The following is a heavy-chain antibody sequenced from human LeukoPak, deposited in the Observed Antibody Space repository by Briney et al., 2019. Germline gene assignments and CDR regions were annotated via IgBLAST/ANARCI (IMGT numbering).Heavy chain of an antibody. V-gene: IGHV3-33*01. CDR3: ARVGGSHYYGSGSYYKFDYYYGMDV. D-gene: IGHD3-10*01. CDR1: GFTFSSYG. CDR2: IWYDGSNK. J-gene: IGHJ6*02. Sequence: GGSLRLSCAASGFTFSSYGMHWVRQAPGKGLEWVAVIWYDGSNKYYADSVKGRFTISRDNSKNTLYLQMNSLRAEDTAVYYCARVGGSHYYGSGSYYKFDYYYGMDVWGQGTTVTVSS.